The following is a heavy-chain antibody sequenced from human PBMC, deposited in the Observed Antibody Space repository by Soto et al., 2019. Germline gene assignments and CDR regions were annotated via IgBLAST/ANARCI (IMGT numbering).Heavy chain of an antibody. CDR3: ARDPNAYFIW. D-gene: IGHD3-16*01. CDR2: VDGNNGHT. Sequence: ASVKVSCKASGYTFTTSAIHWVRQAPGQGLEWMGWVDGNNGHTSYSQNFQGRVTLTRDTSASTAYMELNSLTSEDTAVYYCARDPNAYFIWWGQGTPVTV. V-gene: IGHV1-3*01. J-gene: IGHJ4*02. CDR1: GYTFTTSA.